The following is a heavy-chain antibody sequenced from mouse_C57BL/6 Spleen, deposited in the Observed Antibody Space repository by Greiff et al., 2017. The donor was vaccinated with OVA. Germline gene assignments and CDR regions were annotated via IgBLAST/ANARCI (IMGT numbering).Heavy chain of an antibody. J-gene: IGHJ2*01. V-gene: IGHV5-17*01. CDR1: GFTFSDYG. CDR3: ASSYYYGSSPFDY. CDR2: ISSGSSTI. Sequence: EVHLVESGGGLVKPGGSLKLSCAASGFTFSDYGMHWVRQAPEKGLEWVAYISSGSSTIYYADTVKGRFTISRDNAKNTLFLQMTSLRSEDTAMYYCASSYYYGSSPFDYWGQGTTLTVSS. D-gene: IGHD1-1*01.